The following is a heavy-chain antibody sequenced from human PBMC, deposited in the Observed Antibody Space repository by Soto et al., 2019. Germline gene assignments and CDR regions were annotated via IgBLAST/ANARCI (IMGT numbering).Heavy chain of an antibody. CDR1: GYTFTSYG. CDR2: ISAYNGNT. CDR3: ARSRGGITGTAYVVPDY. V-gene: IGHV1-18*01. Sequence: ASVKVSCKASGYTFTSYGISWVRQAPGQGLEWMGWISAYNGNTNYAQKLQGRVTMTTDTSTSTAYMELRSLRSDDTAVYYCARSRGGITGTAYVVPDYWGQGTLVTVSS. D-gene: IGHD1-20*01. J-gene: IGHJ4*02.